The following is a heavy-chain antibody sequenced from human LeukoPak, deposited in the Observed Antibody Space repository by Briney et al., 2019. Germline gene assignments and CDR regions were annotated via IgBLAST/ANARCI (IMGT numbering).Heavy chain of an antibody. V-gene: IGHV1-2*02. CDR3: ARAGEWYYDSSTYRLFDY. J-gene: IGHJ4*02. CDR2: LNPNSGGT. CDR1: GYTFTGYY. Sequence: GASVKVSCKASGYTFTGYYMHWVRQAPGQGLEWLGWLNPNSGGTSYPQKFQGRVTMTRDTSTSTAYMELSSLRSDDTAMYYCARAGEWYYDSSTYRLFDYWGQGTLVTVSS. D-gene: IGHD3-22*01.